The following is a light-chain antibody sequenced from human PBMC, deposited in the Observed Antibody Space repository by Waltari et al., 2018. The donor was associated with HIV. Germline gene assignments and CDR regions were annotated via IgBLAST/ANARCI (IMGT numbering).Light chain of an antibody. Sequence: QSVLTQPPSVSAAPGQTVTISCSERSSNIGNNYVSWYQQLPGTAPKLLIYDNNKRPSGIPDRFSGSKSGTSATLGITGLQTGDEADYYCGTWDSSLSAGVFGGGTKLTVL. V-gene: IGLV1-51*01. J-gene: IGLJ3*02. CDR2: DNN. CDR3: GTWDSSLSAGV. CDR1: SSNIGNNY.